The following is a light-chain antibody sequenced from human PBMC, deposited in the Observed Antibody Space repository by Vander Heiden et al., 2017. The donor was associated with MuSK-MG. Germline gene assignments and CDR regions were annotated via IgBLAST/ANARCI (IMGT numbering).Light chain of an antibody. CDR1: QSFSTW. V-gene: IGKV1-5*03. J-gene: IGKJ2*01. Sequence: DIQMTQSPSTLSASVGDRVTITCRASQSFSTWVAWYQQKTGKAPKLLIYRASSLESGVPSRFSGSGSGTEFTLTISSLQPDDFATYYCQQDYNNPYTFGQGTKLEIK. CDR2: RAS. CDR3: QQDYNNPYT.